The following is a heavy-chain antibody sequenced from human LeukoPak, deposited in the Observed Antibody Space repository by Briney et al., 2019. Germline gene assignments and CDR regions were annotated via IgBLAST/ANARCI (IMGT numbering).Heavy chain of an antibody. CDR1: GCTFVVYA. Sequence: GSLTLSWAASGCTFVVYAMTGFPRPPGRGRDGFGAISVMGGSTYYADSVKSRFTISSDNSKNTLYLQMNSLRAEDTAVYYSAKDPLRYFDWLLGEAFDIWGQGTMVTVSS. CDR2: ISVMGGST. CDR3: AKDPLRYFDWLLGEAFDI. J-gene: IGHJ3*02. D-gene: IGHD3-9*01. V-gene: IGHV3-23*01.